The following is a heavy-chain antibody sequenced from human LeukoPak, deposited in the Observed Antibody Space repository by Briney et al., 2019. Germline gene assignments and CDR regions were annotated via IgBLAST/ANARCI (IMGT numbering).Heavy chain of an antibody. CDR2: ISGSGGST. D-gene: IGHD6-13*01. CDR3: AKGQQLGGFYYYYGMDV. Sequence: GGSLRLSCAASGFTVSSYAMSWVRQAPGKGLEWVSAISGSGGSTYYADSVKGRFTISRDNSKNTLYLQMNSLRAEDTAVYYCAKGQQLGGFYYYYGMDVWGQGTTVTVSS. J-gene: IGHJ6*02. V-gene: IGHV3-23*01. CDR1: GFTVSSYA.